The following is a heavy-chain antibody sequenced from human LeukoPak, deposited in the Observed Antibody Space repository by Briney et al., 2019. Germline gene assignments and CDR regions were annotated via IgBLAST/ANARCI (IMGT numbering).Heavy chain of an antibody. J-gene: IGHJ4*02. CDR1: GASISTNNW. CDR3: AREVYDSSGYYPYTLDY. D-gene: IGHD3-22*01. CDR2: VYHSAIS. Sequence: SETLSLTCVVSGASISTNNWWSWVRQAPGKGLEWIGEVYHSAISNYSPSLKSRLTLSIDKSKNQFSLKLTSVTAEDTAVYYCAREVYDSSGYYPYTLDYWGQGTLVTVSS. V-gene: IGHV4-4*02.